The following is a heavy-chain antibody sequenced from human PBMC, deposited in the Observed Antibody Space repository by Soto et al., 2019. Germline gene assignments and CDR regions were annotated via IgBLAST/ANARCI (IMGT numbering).Heavy chain of an antibody. V-gene: IGHV3-30-3*01. CDR2: ISYDGSNK. CDR3: ARGSGSYYSGGMGV. J-gene: IGHJ6*02. CDR1: GFTFSSYA. Sequence: PGGSLRLSCAASGFTFSSYAMHWVRQAPGKGLEWVAVISYDGSNKYYADSVKGRFTISRDNSKNTLYLQMNSLRAEDTAVYYCARGSGSYYSGGMGVWGQGTTVTVSS. D-gene: IGHD3-10*01.